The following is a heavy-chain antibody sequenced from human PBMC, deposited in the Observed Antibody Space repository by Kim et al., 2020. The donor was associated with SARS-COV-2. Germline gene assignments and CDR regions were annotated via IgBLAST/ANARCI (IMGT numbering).Heavy chain of an antibody. Sequence: GGSLRLSCAASGFTVSNSYMNWVRQAPGKGLEGVAVIYSGGRKQYADSVKGRFTISRDNSKNTVYLQMNSLIPEDTAIYYFARDQYSSGTYRACDIWGQGTLVTVSS. CDR2: IYSGGRK. D-gene: IGHD6-19*01. J-gene: IGHJ3*02. V-gene: IGHV3-53*01. CDR1: GFTVSNSY. CDR3: ARDQYSSGTYRACDI.